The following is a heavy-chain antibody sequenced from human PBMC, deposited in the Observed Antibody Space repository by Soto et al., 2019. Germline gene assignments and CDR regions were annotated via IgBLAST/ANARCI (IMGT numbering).Heavy chain of an antibody. CDR2: INHSGST. CDR3: ARLVDYGDYYFDY. D-gene: IGHD4-17*01. J-gene: IGHJ4*02. CDR1: GGSFSGYY. V-gene: IGHV4-34*01. Sequence: SETLSLTCAVYGGSFSGYYWSWIRQPPGKGLEWIGEINHSGSTNYNPSLKSRVTISVDTSKNQFSLKLSSVTAADTAVYYCARLVDYGDYYFDYWGQGTLVTVSS.